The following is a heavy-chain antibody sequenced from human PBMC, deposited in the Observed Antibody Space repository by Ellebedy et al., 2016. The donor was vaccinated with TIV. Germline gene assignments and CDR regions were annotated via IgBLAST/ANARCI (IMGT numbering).Heavy chain of an antibody. V-gene: IGHV3-21*01. CDR3: ARDKRFQKHYGMDV. J-gene: IGHJ6*02. CDR1: GFTFSSYG. CDR2: ISGSRSYI. Sequence: PGGSLRLSCAASGFTFSSYGMHWVRQTPGKGLEWVSSISGSRSYIYYADSVKGRFTIYRDNAKNSLYLEMTSLRAEDTAVYYCARDKRFQKHYGMDVWGQGTTVTVSS.